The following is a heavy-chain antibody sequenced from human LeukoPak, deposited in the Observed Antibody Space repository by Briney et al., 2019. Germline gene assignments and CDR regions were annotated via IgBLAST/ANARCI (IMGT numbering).Heavy chain of an antibody. V-gene: IGHV4-39*07. Sequence: SENLSLTCTVSGGSISSSSYYWGWIRQPPGKGLEWIGTMYYSGSTYYNPSLKSRVTISVDTSKNQFSLKLSSVTAADTAVYYCARDQGRIGWFDPWGQGTLVTVSS. CDR3: ARDQGRIGWFDP. CDR1: GGSISSSSYY. D-gene: IGHD3-10*01. CDR2: MYYSGST. J-gene: IGHJ5*02.